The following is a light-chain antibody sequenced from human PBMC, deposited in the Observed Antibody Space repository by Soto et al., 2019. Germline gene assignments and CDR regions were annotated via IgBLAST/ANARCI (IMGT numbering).Light chain of an antibody. V-gene: IGLV1-44*01. Sequence: QSVLTQPPSASGTPGQRVSISCSGSSSNIGSNSVQWHQQLPGTAPNLLIYADNQRPSGVPDRFTGSKSGTSASLAITGLQSGDEADYCCAEWDDRLNGFVFGTGTKVTVL. J-gene: IGLJ1*01. CDR3: AEWDDRLNGFV. CDR2: ADN. CDR1: SSNIGSNS.